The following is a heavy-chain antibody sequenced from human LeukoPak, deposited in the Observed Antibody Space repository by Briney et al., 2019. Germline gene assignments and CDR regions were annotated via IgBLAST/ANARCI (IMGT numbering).Heavy chain of an antibody. CDR1: GYSFTSYW. Sequence: GESLQISCKGSGYSFTSYWIGWVRLLPGKGLEWMGIIYPGDSDTRYSPSFQGQVTISADKSISTAYLQWSSLKASDTAMYYCARWELTNAFDIWGQGTMVTVSS. J-gene: IGHJ3*02. CDR3: ARWELTNAFDI. CDR2: IYPGDSDT. D-gene: IGHD1-26*01. V-gene: IGHV5-51*01.